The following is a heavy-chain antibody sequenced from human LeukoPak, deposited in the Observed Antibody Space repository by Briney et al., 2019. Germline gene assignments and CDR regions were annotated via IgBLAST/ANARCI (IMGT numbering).Heavy chain of an antibody. J-gene: IGHJ4*02. CDR1: GFALRTYS. Sequence: GRSLRLSCAASGFALRTYSIHWVRQAPGKGLEWVAVTSYDGGKNFYADSVKGRFTISRDNTKNTVYLQVNSLRREDTAVYYCAREGRPNGGNSLFYWGQGTLVTVSS. CDR3: AREGRPNGGNSLFY. V-gene: IGHV3-30-3*01. CDR2: TSYDGGKN. D-gene: IGHD4-23*01.